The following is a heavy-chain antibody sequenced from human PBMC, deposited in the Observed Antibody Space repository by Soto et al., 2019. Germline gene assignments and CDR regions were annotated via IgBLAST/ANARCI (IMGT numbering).Heavy chain of an antibody. V-gene: IGHV6-1*01. Sequence: SQTLSLTCAISGDSVSSNSAAWNWIRQSPSRGLEWLGRTYYRSKWYNDYAVSVKSRITINPDTSKNQFSLQLNSVTPEDTAVYYCARGGTMQLGIGAYNWFDPWGQGTLVTVSS. CDR2: TYYRSKWYN. J-gene: IGHJ5*02. D-gene: IGHD6-6*01. CDR3: ARGGTMQLGIGAYNWFDP. CDR1: GDSVSSNSAA.